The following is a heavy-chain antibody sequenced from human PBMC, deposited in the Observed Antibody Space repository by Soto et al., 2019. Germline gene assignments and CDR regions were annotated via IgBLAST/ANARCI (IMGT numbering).Heavy chain of an antibody. CDR2: IDHSGST. CDR1: GVSLSNPNW. Sequence: SQTLCLPWAVSGVSLSNPNWWAWIRQAPGKGLEWIGEIDHSGSTNYNPSLNSRVTISLDRSKNQFSLKLSSVAAADTAVYYCARGRFYAFDIWGQGTMVTVSS. J-gene: IGHJ3*02. V-gene: IGHV4-4*02. CDR3: ARGRFYAFDI. D-gene: IGHD3-3*01.